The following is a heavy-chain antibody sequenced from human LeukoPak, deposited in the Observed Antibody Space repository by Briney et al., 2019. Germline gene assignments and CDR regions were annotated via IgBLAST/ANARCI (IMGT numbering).Heavy chain of an antibody. Sequence: GGSLRLSCAASGFTFSSYNMNWVRQAPGKGLEWVSYISSSSSNIDYADSVKGRFTISRHNAKNSAFLQMNSLRAEDTAVYYCARDLDYVHALDIWGQGTVVTVSS. CDR1: GFTFSSYN. D-gene: IGHD4-17*01. V-gene: IGHV3-48*01. CDR3: ARDLDYVHALDI. CDR2: ISSSSSNI. J-gene: IGHJ3*02.